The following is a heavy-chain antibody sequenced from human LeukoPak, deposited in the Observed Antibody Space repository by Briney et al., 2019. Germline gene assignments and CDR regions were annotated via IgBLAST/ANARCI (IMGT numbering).Heavy chain of an antibody. CDR2: IYYSGST. CDR1: GGSISSYY. CDR3: ARGFVYYYDY. V-gene: IGHV4-59*01. Sequence: PSETLSLTCTVSGGSISSYYWSWLRQPPGKGLEWIGYIYYSGSTNYNPSLKSRVTISVDTSKNQFSLKLSSVTAADTAVYYCARGFVYYYDYWGQGTLVTVSS. J-gene: IGHJ4*02. D-gene: IGHD2-8*01.